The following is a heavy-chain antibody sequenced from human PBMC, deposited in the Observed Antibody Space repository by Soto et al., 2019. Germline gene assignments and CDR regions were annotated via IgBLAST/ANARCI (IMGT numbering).Heavy chain of an antibody. D-gene: IGHD4-17*01. CDR1: GYTFTSYA. V-gene: IGHV1-3*01. Sequence: ASVKVSCKASGYTFTSYAMHWVRQAPGQRLEWMGWINAGNGNTKYSQKFQGRVTITRDTSASTAYMELSSLRSEDTAVYYCASWDGDYDFNWFDPWGQGTLVTAPQ. CDR2: INAGNGNT. CDR3: ASWDGDYDFNWFDP. J-gene: IGHJ5*02.